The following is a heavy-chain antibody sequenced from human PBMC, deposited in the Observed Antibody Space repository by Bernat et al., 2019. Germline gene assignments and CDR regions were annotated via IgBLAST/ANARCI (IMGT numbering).Heavy chain of an antibody. CDR3: ARDRSGSQRYFDY. D-gene: IGHD1-26*01. CDR2: ISQSGST. Sequence: QVQLQESGPGLVKPSGTLSLTCAVSGGSISSSNWWRWVRQPPGKGLEWIGAISQSGSTNYNPSLKSRVTISVDKSKNQFSLKLSSVTAADTAVYYCARDRSGSQRYFDYWGQGTLVTVSS. CDR1: GGSISSSNW. V-gene: IGHV4-4*02. J-gene: IGHJ4*02.